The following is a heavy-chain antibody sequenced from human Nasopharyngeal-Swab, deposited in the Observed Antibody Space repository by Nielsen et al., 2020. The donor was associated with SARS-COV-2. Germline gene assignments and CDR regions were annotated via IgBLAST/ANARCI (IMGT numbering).Heavy chain of an antibody. D-gene: IGHD6-6*01. Sequence: SETLSLTCAVYGGSFSGYYWSWIRQPPGKGLEWIGEINHGGSTNYNPSLKSRVTISVDTSKNQFSLKLSSVTAADTAVYYCATESVGWYSTSAEYFQHWGQGTLVTVSS. J-gene: IGHJ1*01. V-gene: IGHV4-34*01. CDR1: GGSFSGYY. CDR2: INHGGST. CDR3: ATESVGWYSTSAEYFQH.